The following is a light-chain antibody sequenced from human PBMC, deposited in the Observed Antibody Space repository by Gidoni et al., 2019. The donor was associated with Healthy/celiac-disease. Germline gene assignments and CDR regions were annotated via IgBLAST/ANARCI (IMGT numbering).Light chain of an antibody. CDR3: GTWDSSLSAVV. J-gene: IGLJ2*01. CDR1: SSNIGNNY. CDR2: DNN. V-gene: IGLV1-51*01. Sequence: QSVLTQPPSVSAAPGQKVTISCSGSSSNIGNNYVPWYQQLPGTAPKLLIYDNNKRPSGSPDRFSGSKSGTSATLGITGLQNGDEADYYCGTWDSSLSAVVFGGGTKLTVL.